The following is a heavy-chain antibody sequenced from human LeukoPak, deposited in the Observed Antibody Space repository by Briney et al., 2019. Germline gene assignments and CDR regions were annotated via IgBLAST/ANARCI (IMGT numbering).Heavy chain of an antibody. V-gene: IGHV3-21*01. CDR3: ASSIAAAGTSDY. Sequence: GGSLRLSCAASGFTFSSYSMNWVRQAPGKGLEWVSSISSSSSYIYYADSVKGRFTISRDNAKNSLYLQMNSLRAEDTAVYYCASSIAAAGTSDYWGQGTLVTVSS. D-gene: IGHD6-13*01. CDR2: ISSSSSYI. CDR1: GFTFSSYS. J-gene: IGHJ4*02.